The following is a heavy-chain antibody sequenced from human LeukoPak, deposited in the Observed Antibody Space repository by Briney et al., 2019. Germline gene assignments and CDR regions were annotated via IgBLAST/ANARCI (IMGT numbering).Heavy chain of an antibody. V-gene: IGHV4-39*01. CDR1: GGSISSSSYY. CDR3: ARSGDSNDWYFDL. CDR2: FYYSGIT. D-gene: IGHD3-10*01. J-gene: IGHJ2*01. Sequence: PSETLSLTCTVSGGSISSSSYYWGWIRQPPGKGLEWIGSFYYSGITDYNPALMSRVTISVDTSKNQFSLKLSSVSAADTAVYYCARSGDSNDWYFDLWGRGTLVTVSS.